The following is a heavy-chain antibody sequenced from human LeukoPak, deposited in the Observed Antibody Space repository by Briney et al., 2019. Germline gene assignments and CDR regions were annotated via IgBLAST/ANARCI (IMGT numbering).Heavy chain of an antibody. CDR1: GFTFSSYW. V-gene: IGHV3-7*01. D-gene: IGHD6-13*01. J-gene: IGHJ6*03. CDR2: IKQDGSEK. CDR3: ARDSVAAAGYYYYYYMDV. Sequence: GGSLRLSCAVSGFTFSSYWMSWVRQAPGKGLEWVANIKQDGSEKYYVDSVKGRFTISRDNAKNSLYLQMNSLRAEDTAVYYCARDSVAAAGYYYYYYMDVWGKGTTVTVSS.